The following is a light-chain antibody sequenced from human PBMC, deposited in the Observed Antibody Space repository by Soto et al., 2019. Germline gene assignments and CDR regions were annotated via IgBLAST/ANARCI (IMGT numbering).Light chain of an antibody. CDR1: QSVSSSY. J-gene: IGKJ4*01. CDR2: GAS. V-gene: IGKV3-20*01. Sequence: EIVLTQSPGTLSLSPGERATLSCRASQSVSSSYLAWYQQKPGQAPRLLIYGASSRATGIPARFSGSGSGTDFTLTISRLEPEDFAVYYCQQYGSSPLLFGGGTKVEIK. CDR3: QQYGSSPLL.